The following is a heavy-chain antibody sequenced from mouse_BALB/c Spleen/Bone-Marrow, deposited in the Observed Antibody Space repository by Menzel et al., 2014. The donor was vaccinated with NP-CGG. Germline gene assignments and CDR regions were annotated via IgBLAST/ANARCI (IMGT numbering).Heavy chain of an antibody. CDR1: GYSFTSYW. Sequence: QVQLQQSGPQLVRPGASVKISCKASGYSFTSYWMHWVKQRPGQGLEWIGMIDPSDSETRLNQMFKDKATLTVDKSSSPAYMQLSSPTSEDSAVYYCASYGSSPAWFAYWGQGTLVTVSA. J-gene: IGHJ3*01. CDR3: ASYGSSPAWFAY. CDR2: IDPSDSET. V-gene: IGHV1S127*01. D-gene: IGHD1-1*01.